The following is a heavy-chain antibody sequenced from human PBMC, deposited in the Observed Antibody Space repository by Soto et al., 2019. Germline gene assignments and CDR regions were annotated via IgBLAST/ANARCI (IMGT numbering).Heavy chain of an antibody. CDR3: ARKLRARYYGSGSYFTLFDP. D-gene: IGHD3-10*01. J-gene: IGHJ5*02. CDR1: GGSFSGYY. V-gene: IGHV4-34*01. CDR2: INHSGSA. Sequence: PSETLSLTCAVYGGSFSGYYWSWIRQPPGKGLEWIGEINHSGSANYNPSLKSRVTISVDTSKNQFSLKLSSVTAADTALYYCARKLRARYYGSGSYFTLFDPWGQGTLVTVS.